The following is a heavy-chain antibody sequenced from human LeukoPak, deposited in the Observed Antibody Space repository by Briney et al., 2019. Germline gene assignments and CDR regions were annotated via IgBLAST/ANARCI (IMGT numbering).Heavy chain of an antibody. CDR3: ARDPYHYASEN. CDR1: GFTFSSYS. V-gene: IGHV3-48*04. Sequence: GGSLRLSCAASGFTFSSYSMNWVRQAPGKGLEWVSYISSSSSTIYYADSVKGRFTISRDNAKNSLYLQMNSLRAEDTAVYYCARDPYHYASENWGQGTLVTVSS. J-gene: IGHJ4*02. D-gene: IGHD3-10*01. CDR2: ISSSSSTI.